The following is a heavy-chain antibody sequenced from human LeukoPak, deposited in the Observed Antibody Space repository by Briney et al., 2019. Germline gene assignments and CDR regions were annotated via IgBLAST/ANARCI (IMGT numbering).Heavy chain of an antibody. CDR1: GFTFTSYY. CDR3: AKPVTATKWHFDN. D-gene: IGHD2-21*02. CDR2: ISANGDST. J-gene: IGHJ4*02. Sequence: GGSLRLSCAASGFTFTSYYMRWVRQAPGKGLEWVSSISANGDSTYYADSVKGRLTISRDNSKNTLSLQVNSLRAEDTAVYYCAKPVTATKWHFDNWGQGTLVTVSS. V-gene: IGHV3-23*01.